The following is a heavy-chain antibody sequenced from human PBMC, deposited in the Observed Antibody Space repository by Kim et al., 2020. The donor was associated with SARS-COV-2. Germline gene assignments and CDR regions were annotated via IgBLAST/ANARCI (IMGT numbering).Heavy chain of an antibody. D-gene: IGHD3-10*01. J-gene: IGHJ5*02. V-gene: IGHV1-18*01. CDR3: ARDSDYGSGKYWFDP. Sequence: QKLQGRVTMTTDTSTSTAYMGLRSLRSDDTAVYYCARDSDYGSGKYWFDPWGQGTLVTVSS.